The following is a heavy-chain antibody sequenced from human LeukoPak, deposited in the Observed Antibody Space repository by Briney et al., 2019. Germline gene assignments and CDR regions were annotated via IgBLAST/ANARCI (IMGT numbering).Heavy chain of an antibody. Sequence: GGSLRHSCAASGCTFSDYYMSWIRLAPGKGLEWLSYISSSSTYTNYADSVKGRFTISRDNAKNSLYLQMNSLRAEDTAVYYCERDLKGTAWYADYWGQGTLVTVSS. CDR1: GCTFSDYY. V-gene: IGHV3-11*05. D-gene: IGHD6-19*01. CDR2: ISSSSTYT. CDR3: ERDLKGTAWYADY. J-gene: IGHJ4*02.